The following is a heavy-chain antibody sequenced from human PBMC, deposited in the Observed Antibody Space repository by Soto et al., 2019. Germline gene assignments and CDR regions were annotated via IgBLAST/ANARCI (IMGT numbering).Heavy chain of an antibody. CDR1: GFTFSSYA. V-gene: IGHV3-64*01. J-gene: IGHJ6*03. CDR3: ARDPVGGALRFLEWLRPYYMDV. Sequence: PGGSLRLSCAASGFTFSSYAMHWVRQAPGKGLEYVSAISSNGGSTYYANSVKGRFTISRDNSMNTLYLQMGSLRAEDMAVYYCARDPVGGALRFLEWLRPYYMDVWGKGTTVTVSS. CDR2: ISSNGGST. D-gene: IGHD3-3*01.